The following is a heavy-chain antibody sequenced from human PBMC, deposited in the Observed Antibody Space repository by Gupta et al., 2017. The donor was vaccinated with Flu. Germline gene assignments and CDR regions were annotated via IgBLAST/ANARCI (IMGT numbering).Heavy chain of an antibody. V-gene: IGHV3-23*01. J-gene: IGHJ3*01. CDR1: GFNFGSYA. CDR2: ISSTGETT. CDR3: AKDVDGGIEAGGDNGVRD. Sequence: QLIESGGTWVKSGGSLRLSCLASGFNFGSYAIIWVRQAPGKGLEWVSVISSTGETTDYGDSVKGRFTVSRDKSRNTVYLHRNSMGAEDTAVDYGAKDVDGGIEAGGDNGVRDWGQGTTGTVSA. D-gene: IGHD2-21*01.